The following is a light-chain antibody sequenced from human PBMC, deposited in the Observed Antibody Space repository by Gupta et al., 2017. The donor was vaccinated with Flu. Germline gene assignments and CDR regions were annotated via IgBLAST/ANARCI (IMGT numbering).Light chain of an antibody. J-gene: IGLJ1*01. CDR3: QSFDSTLNLYV. CDR1: TSSIGTDSY. Sequence: QSVLTQPPSVSGAPGQRVTISCTGSTSSIGTDSYVHWYQQLPGTAPKVLIYGNKNRPSGVPDRFSGSVSGTSASLAITGLQPEDEADYYCQSFDSTLNLYVFGTGTRVTVL. V-gene: IGLV1-40*01. CDR2: GNK.